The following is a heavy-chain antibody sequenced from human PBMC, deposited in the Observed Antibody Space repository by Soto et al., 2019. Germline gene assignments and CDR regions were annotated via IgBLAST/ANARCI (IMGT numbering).Heavy chain of an antibody. J-gene: IGHJ1*01. CDR3: TTLTVITGVVQH. Sequence: EVQLVESGGGLVQPGGSLKLSCAASGFTFSGSAMHWVRQASGKGLEWVGRIRSKANSYATAYAASVKGRFTISRDDSKNTAYLQMNSLKTEDTAVYYCTTLTVITGVVQHWGQGTLVTVSS. CDR2: IRSKANSYAT. CDR1: GFTFSGSA. V-gene: IGHV3-73*01. D-gene: IGHD4-17*01.